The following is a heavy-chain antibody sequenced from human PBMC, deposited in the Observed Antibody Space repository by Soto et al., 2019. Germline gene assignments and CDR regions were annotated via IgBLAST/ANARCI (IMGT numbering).Heavy chain of an antibody. Sequence: SETLSLTCTVSGGSISSYYWSWIRQPPGKGLEWIGYIYYSGSTNYNPSLKSRVTISVDTSKNQFSLKLSSVTAADTAVYYCARHYDYIWGSYRGSYFDYWGQGTLVTVSS. V-gene: IGHV4-59*08. CDR2: IYYSGST. CDR3: ARHYDYIWGSYRGSYFDY. CDR1: GGSISSYY. D-gene: IGHD3-16*02. J-gene: IGHJ4*02.